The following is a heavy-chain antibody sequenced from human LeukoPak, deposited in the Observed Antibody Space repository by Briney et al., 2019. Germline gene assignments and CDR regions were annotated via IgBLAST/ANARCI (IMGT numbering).Heavy chain of an antibody. J-gene: IGHJ4*02. CDR2: ISSSSSTI. CDR1: GFTFSSYS. V-gene: IGHV3-48*04. CDR3: AKDINSAPGRPYYFDY. D-gene: IGHD4-23*01. Sequence: GGSLRLSCAASGFTFSSYSMNWVRQAPGKGLEWVSYISSSSSTIYYADSVKGRFTISRDNAKNSLYLQMNSLRAEDTALYYCAKDINSAPGRPYYFDYWGQGTLVTVSS.